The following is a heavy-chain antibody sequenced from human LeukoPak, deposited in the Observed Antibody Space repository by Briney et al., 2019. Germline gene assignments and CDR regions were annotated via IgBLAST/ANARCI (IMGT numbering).Heavy chain of an antibody. V-gene: IGHV5-51*01. CDR3: ARHCSGGSCYPSGTDY. D-gene: IGHD2-15*01. CDR2: IYPGDSDT. J-gene: IGHJ4*02. Sequence: GESLKISCKGSGYSFTSYWIGWVRQMPGKGLEWMGIIYPGDSDTRYSPSFQGQVTISADKSISAAYLQWSSLKASDTAMYYCARHCSGGSCYPSGTDYWGQGTLVTVSS. CDR1: GYSFTSYW.